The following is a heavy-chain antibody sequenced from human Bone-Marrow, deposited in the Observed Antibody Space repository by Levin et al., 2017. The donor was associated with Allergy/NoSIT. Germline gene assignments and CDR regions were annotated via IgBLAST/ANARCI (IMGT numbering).Heavy chain of an antibody. CDR2: INSDGSST. Sequence: GGSLRLSCAASGFTFSSYWMHWVRQAPGKGLVWVSRINSDGSSTSYADSVKGRFTISRDNAKNTLYLQMNSLRAEDTAVYYCARDPTPYGDYLMSAYWGQGTLVTVSS. V-gene: IGHV3-74*01. D-gene: IGHD4-17*01. CDR3: ARDPTPYGDYLMSAY. CDR1: GFTFSSYW. J-gene: IGHJ4*02.